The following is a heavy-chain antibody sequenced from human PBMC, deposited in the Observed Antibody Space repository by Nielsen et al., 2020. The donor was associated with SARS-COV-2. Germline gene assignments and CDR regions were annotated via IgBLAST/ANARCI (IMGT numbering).Heavy chain of an antibody. Sequence: GESLKISCAASGFTFSNFAMNWVRQAPGKGLEWCSSIHGSGDETHYAGFAKGRFTISRDNSQNTVYLQMNSLRAEDTAIYYCAKEVWFGELLTLDYWGQGALVTVSS. CDR3: AKEVWFGELLTLDY. V-gene: IGHV3-23*01. CDR2: IHGSGDET. CDR1: GFTFSNFA. J-gene: IGHJ4*02. D-gene: IGHD3-10*01.